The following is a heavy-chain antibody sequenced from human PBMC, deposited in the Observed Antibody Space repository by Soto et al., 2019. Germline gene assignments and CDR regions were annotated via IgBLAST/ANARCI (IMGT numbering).Heavy chain of an antibody. D-gene: IGHD3-22*01. CDR2: IWHDGTNR. CDR3: ASPYYDSSGFYSYYFDY. V-gene: IGHV3-33*01. J-gene: IGHJ4*02. CDR1: GFTVSDYV. Sequence: QVQLVESGGGVIQPGRSLRLSCAASGFTVSDYVMYWVRQAPGKGPEWVAFIWHDGTNRYYTDSVQGRFTVSRDNSNNTLSLQMNTLRAEDTAVYYCASPYYDSSGFYSYYFDYWGQGTLVTVSS.